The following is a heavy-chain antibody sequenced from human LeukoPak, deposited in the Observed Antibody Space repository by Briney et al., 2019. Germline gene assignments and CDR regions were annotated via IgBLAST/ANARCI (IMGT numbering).Heavy chain of an antibody. D-gene: IGHD3-9*01. CDR1: GGSFSGYY. CDR2: INHSGST. J-gene: IGHJ4*02. CDR3: ARRSGGYFEFDDY. V-gene: IGHV4-34*01. Sequence: SETLSLTCAVYGGSFSGYYWSWIRQPPGKGLEWIGEINHSGSTNYNPSLKSRVTISVDTSKNQFSLKLSSVTAADTAVYYCARRSGGYFEFDDYWGQGTLVTVSS.